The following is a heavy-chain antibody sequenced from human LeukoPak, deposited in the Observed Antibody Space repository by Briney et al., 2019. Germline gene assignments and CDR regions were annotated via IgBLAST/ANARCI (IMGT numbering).Heavy chain of an antibody. CDR3: ARDSRGAFDY. CDR2: IKQDGSEK. Sequence: GGSLRLSCAASGFTFSSYWMSWVRQAPGRGLEWVANIKQDGSEKYYVDSVKGRYTISRDNAKNSLYLQMNRLRAEDTAVYYCARDSRGAFDYWGQGTLVTVSS. D-gene: IGHD3-10*01. V-gene: IGHV3-7*01. J-gene: IGHJ4*02. CDR1: GFTFSSYW.